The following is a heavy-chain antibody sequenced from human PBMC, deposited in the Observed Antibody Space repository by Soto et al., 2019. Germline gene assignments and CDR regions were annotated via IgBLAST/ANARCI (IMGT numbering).Heavy chain of an antibody. J-gene: IGHJ4*02. CDR1: GLSVSNNH. D-gene: IGHD1-1*01. V-gene: IGHV3-53*01. CDR3: AGRLTTAASLDY. CDR2: IHGGGSA. Sequence: VQLVESGGGLIQPGGSLRLSCAASGLSVSNNHMTWVRQAPGKGLEWVSLIHGGGSAYYADSVKGRFTISRDNSKNTLYLQRDSLRAEDTAIYYCAGRLTTAASLDYWGREPWSPSPQ.